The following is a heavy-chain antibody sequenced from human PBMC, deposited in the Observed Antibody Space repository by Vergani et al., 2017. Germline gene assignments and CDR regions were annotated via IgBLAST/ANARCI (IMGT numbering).Heavy chain of an antibody. J-gene: IGHJ4*02. CDR3: AQCANSVPRLPVY. V-gene: IGHV3-23*01. D-gene: IGHD5/OR15-5a*01. Sequence: ELQLMESGGGVVQPGGSLRLSCAASGFTFSSYGMYWVRQAPGKGLEWVSVISGSGGRAKYADSVKGRFTVSRDNSKSTLFLQMNGLTSEDTAIYYCAQCANSVPRLPVYWGQGALVAVSS. CDR2: ISGSGGRA. CDR1: GFTFSSYG.